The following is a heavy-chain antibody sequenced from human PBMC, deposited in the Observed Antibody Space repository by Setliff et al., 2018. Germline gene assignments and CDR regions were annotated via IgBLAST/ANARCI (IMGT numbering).Heavy chain of an antibody. CDR1: GYTFSRNY. Sequence: SVKVSCKAYGYTFSRNYITWVRQAPGQGLEWMGGIIPIFGTANYAQKFQGRVTITTDESTSTAYMELSSLRSEDTAVYYCARTSGYEKHYYYYYGMDVWGQGTTVTVSS. V-gene: IGHV1-69*05. CDR3: ARTSGYEKHYYYYYGMDV. CDR2: IIPIFGTA. D-gene: IGHD5-12*01. J-gene: IGHJ6*02.